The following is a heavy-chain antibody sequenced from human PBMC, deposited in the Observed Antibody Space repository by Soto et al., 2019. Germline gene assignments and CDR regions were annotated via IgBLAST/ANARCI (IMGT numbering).Heavy chain of an antibody. CDR3: ASQYYDILTDYYDVINF. J-gene: IGHJ4*02. CDR2: IWYDGSHK. D-gene: IGHD3-9*01. Sequence: QVQVVESGGGVVQSGRSLGLSCAASGFTFSTYAMHWVRQAPGKGLEWVADIWYDGSHKYYADSVKGRFTISRDNSRNTLFLQINSLRAEDTAVYYCASQYYDILTDYYDVINFWGQGTLVTVSS. CDR1: GFTFSTYA. V-gene: IGHV3-33*01.